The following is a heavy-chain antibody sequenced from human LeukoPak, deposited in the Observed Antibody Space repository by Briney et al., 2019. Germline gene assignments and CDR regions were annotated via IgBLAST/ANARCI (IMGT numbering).Heavy chain of an antibody. J-gene: IGHJ6*04. CDR3: ARDVYYDSSGMDV. CDR1: GFTFSSYA. D-gene: IGHD3-22*01. V-gene: IGHV3-64*01. CDR2: ISSNGGST. Sequence: GGSLRLSCAASGFTFSSYAMHWVRQAPGKGVEYVSAISSNGGSTYYANSVKGRFTISRDNSKNTLYLQMGSLRAEDMAVYYCARDVYYDSSGMDVWGKGTTVTVSS.